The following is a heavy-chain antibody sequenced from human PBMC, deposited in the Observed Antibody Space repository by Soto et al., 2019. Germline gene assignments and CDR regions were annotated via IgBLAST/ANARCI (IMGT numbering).Heavy chain of an antibody. J-gene: IGHJ4*02. CDR1: GFTFGNSW. Sequence: GGSLRLSCAASGFTFGNSWMHWVRQAPGRGLEWVSRMNSDGSSTNYADSVKGRFTVSRDNAKNTLYLQMNSLRAEDTAVYYCATAEVDYWGPGTLVTVSS. CDR2: MNSDGSST. V-gene: IGHV3-74*01. CDR3: ATAEVDY.